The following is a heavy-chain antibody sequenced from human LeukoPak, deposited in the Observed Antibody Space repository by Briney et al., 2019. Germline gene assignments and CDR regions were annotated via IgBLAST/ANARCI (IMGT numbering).Heavy chain of an antibody. J-gene: IGHJ4*02. D-gene: IGHD3-10*01. CDR1: GFTFDDYA. Sequence: GRSLRLSCAASGFTFDDYAMHWVRQAPGKGLEWVSGISWNSGSIGYADSVKGRFTISRDNAKNSLYLQMNSLRAEDTALYYCAKDQYGSGSYYSCFDYWGQGTLVTVSS. CDR2: ISWNSGSI. V-gene: IGHV3-9*01. CDR3: AKDQYGSGSYYSCFDY.